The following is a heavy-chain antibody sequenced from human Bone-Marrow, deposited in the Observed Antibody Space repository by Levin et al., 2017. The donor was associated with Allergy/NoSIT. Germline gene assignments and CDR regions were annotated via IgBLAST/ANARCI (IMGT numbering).Heavy chain of an antibody. CDR2: VSHSGST. V-gene: IGHV4-39*01. J-gene: IGHJ2*01. D-gene: IGHD6-19*01. Sequence: SETLSLTCTVSGVSFSSINYYWGWIRQSPGKGLEWIGYVSHSGSTYYDPSLKSRVTISVDTSTNQFSLKVSSVTTADTAVYFCASLTHYTGVWYGWYFDLWGRGTLVTVSS. CDR3: ASLTHYTGVWYGWYFDL. CDR1: GVSFSSINYY.